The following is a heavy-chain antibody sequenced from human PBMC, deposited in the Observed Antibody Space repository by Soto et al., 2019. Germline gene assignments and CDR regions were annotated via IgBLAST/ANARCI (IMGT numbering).Heavy chain of an antibody. D-gene: IGHD5-18*01. Sequence: PSETLSLTCTVSGASVSSDSYYWTWIRQPPGKGLEWIGYIYSSGSTNYNPSLKSRVTISLDTSSNQFSLELTSVTAADTAIYYCARDIRGYSRAFDYWGQGTLVTVSS. CDR1: GASVSSDSYY. CDR3: ARDIRGYSRAFDY. CDR2: IYSSGST. J-gene: IGHJ4*02. V-gene: IGHV4-61*01.